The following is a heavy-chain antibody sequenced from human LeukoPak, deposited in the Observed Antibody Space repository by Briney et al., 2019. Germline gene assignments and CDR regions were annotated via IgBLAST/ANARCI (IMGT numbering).Heavy chain of an antibody. CDR2: ASDSGST. V-gene: IGHV4-59*07. CDR1: GDSIRDYF. CDR3: AAMTTVTMYSYFFDS. Sequence: SDTLSLTCTVSGDSIRDYFWTWLRQPPGKGLEWIGYASDSGSTNYNPPLQSRVTISVDSSTNPFSLRLISVTAADTAICYCAAMTTVTMYSYFFDSWGQVTLLTVS. J-gene: IGHJ4*02. D-gene: IGHD4-17*01.